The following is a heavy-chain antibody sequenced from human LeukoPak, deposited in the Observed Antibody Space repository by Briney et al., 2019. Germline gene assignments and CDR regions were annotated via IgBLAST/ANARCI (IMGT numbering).Heavy chain of an antibody. CDR1: GGSISSYY. V-gene: IGHV4-59*01. Sequence: NPSETLSLTCTVSGGSISSYYWSWIRQPPGKGLEWIGYIYYSGSTNYNPSLKSRVTISVDTSKNQFSLKLSSVTAADTAVYYCARDFSPDFWSGYHGNWFDPWGQGTLVTVSS. CDR2: IYYSGST. CDR3: ARDFSPDFWSGYHGNWFDP. J-gene: IGHJ5*02. D-gene: IGHD3-3*01.